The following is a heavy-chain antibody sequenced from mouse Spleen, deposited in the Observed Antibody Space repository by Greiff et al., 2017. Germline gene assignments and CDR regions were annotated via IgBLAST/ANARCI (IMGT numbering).Heavy chain of an antibody. V-gene: IGHV5-4*01. J-gene: IGHJ3*01. D-gene: IGHD2-3*01. CDR2: ISDGGSYT. Sequence: EVQRVESGGGLVKPGGSLKLSCAASGFTFSSYAMSWVRQTPEKRLEWVATISDGGSYTYYPDNVKGRFTISRDNAKNNLYLQMSHLKSEDTAMYYCARDHDGYRFAYWGQGTLVTVSA. CDR1: GFTFSSYA. CDR3: ARDHDGYRFAY.